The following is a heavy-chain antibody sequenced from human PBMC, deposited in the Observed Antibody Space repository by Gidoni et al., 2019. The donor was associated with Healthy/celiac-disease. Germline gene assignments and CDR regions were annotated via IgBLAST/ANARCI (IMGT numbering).Heavy chain of an antibody. CDR2: ISYDGSNK. V-gene: IGHV3-30*18. J-gene: IGHJ4*02. D-gene: IGHD5-12*01. CDR3: AKDWADSGYDLVDY. CDR1: GFTFSSYG. Sequence: QVQLVESGGGVVQPGRSLRLPCSASGFTFSSYGMHWVRQAPGKGLEWVAVISYDGSNKYYADSVKGRFTISRDNSKNTLYLQMNSLRAEDTAVYYCAKDWADSGYDLVDYWGQGTLVTVSS.